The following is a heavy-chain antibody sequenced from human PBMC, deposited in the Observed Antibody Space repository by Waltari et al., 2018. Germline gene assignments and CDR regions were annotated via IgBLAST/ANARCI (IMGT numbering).Heavy chain of an antibody. CDR2: IYHRGST. J-gene: IGHJ4*02. Sequence: QVQLQESGPGLVKPSQTLSLTCTVSGGSISSGGYYWSWIRQHPGKGLEWIGYIYHRGSTYYNPSLKSRVTISVDRSKNQFSLKLSSVTAADTAVYYCARIAVAGTVDYWGQGTLVTVSS. V-gene: IGHV4-31*09. CDR1: GGSISSGGYY. CDR3: ARIAVAGTVDY. D-gene: IGHD6-19*01.